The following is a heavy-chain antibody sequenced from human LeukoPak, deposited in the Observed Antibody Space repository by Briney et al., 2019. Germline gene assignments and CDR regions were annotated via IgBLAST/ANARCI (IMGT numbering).Heavy chain of an antibody. J-gene: IGHJ5*02. Sequence: GGSLRLSCAASGFTVSDNYMSWVRQAPGKGLEWVSVMYSRGDTYYANSVKGRFAFSRDISKNTLYLQMNGLRVEDTAMYYCARDAPQVPAAGVLASWGQGTLIIVSS. CDR3: ARDAPQVPAAGVLAS. CDR2: MYSRGDT. D-gene: IGHD6-13*01. CDR1: GFTVSDNY. V-gene: IGHV3-53*01.